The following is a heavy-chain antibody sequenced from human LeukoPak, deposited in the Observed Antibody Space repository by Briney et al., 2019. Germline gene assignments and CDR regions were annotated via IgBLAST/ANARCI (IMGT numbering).Heavy chain of an antibody. J-gene: IGHJ5*02. V-gene: IGHV1-46*01. CDR1: GYTFTXYY. Sequence: KVSCKAXGYTFTXYYMHWVRQAPGQGLEWMGIINPSGGSTSYAQKFQGRVTMTRDTSTSTVYMELSSLRSEDTAVYYCARGDPRYNWFDPWGQGTLVTVSS. D-gene: IGHD2-21*02. CDR3: ARGDPRYNWFDP. CDR2: INPSGGST.